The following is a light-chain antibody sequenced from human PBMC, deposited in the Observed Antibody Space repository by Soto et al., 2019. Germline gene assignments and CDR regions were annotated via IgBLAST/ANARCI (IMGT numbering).Light chain of an antibody. J-gene: IGKJ1*01. CDR1: QSISSY. CDR2: AAS. V-gene: IGKV1-6*01. Sequence: IQMTQSPSTLSASVGDRVTITCRASQSISSYLNWYQQKPGKAPKLLIYAASSLQSGVPPRFSGSGSGADFTLAISSLQPEDSATYYCLQDINYPWTFGQGTKVDIK. CDR3: LQDINYPWT.